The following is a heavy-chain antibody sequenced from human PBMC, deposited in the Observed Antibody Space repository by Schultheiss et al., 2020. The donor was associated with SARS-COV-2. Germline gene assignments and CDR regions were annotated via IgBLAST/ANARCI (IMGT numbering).Heavy chain of an antibody. Sequence: SETLSLTCTVSGGSISSGGYYWSWIRQPPGKGLEWIGYIYYSGSTNYNPSLKSRVTISVDTSKNQFSLKLSSVTAADTAVYYCARSRDLRAYYYGMDVWGQGTTVTVSS. CDR2: IYYSGST. CDR1: GGSISSGGYY. D-gene: IGHD3-3*01. V-gene: IGHV4-61*08. J-gene: IGHJ6*02. CDR3: ARSRDLRAYYYGMDV.